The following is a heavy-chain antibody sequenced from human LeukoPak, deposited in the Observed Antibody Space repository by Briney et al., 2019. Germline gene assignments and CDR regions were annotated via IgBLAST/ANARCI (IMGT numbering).Heavy chain of an antibody. CDR2: ISYDGSNK. CDR1: GFTFSSYA. J-gene: IGHJ4*02. D-gene: IGHD1-7*01. CDR3: ARDPANWNWLFDY. V-gene: IGHV3-30-3*01. Sequence: GGSLRLSCAASGFTFSSYAMHWVRQAPGKGLEWVAVISYDGSNKYYADSVKGRFTISRDNSKNTLYLQMNSLRAEDTAVYYCARDPANWNWLFDYWGQGTLVTVSS.